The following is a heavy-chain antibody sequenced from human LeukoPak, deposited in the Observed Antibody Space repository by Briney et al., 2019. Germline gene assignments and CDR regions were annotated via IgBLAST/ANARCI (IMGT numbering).Heavy chain of an antibody. D-gene: IGHD1-26*01. Sequence: SETLSLTCAVCGGSFSGYYWSWIRQPPGKGLEWIGEINHSGSTNYNPSLKSRVTISVDTSKNQFSLKLSSVTAADTAVYYCARLSGGSYYYYYGMDVWGQGTAVTVSS. CDR2: INHSGST. CDR3: ARLSGGSYYYYYGMDV. J-gene: IGHJ6*02. CDR1: GGSFSGYY. V-gene: IGHV4-34*01.